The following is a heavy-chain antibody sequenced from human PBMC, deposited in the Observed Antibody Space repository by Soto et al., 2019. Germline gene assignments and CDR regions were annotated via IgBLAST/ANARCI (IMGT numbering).Heavy chain of an antibody. J-gene: IGHJ4*02. CDR1: GYSFTSYW. CDR2: IDPSDSYT. Sequence: LGESLKISCKGSGYSFTSYWISWVRQMPGKGLEWMGRIDPSDSYTNYSPSFQGHVTISADKSISTAYLQWSSLKASDTAMYYCARQEGYTAMATRGIDYWGQGTLVTVSS. V-gene: IGHV5-10-1*01. CDR3: ARQEGYTAMATRGIDY. D-gene: IGHD5-18*01.